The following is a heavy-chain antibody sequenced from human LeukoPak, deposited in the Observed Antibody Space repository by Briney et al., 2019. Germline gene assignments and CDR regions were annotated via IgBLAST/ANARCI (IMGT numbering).Heavy chain of an antibody. V-gene: IGHV3-30*18. D-gene: IGHD3-10*01. CDR3: AKVVRWRDPGFAY. Sequence: GGSLSQTFAGCGFTFLSYGMHWVRQAPGKGLEWVAVISYDGSNKYYADSVKGRYTKSRDNSQNTLYLQINSLGPEDTAVYYCAKVVRWRDPGFAYW. CDR2: ISYDGSNK. J-gene: IGHJ4*01. CDR1: GFTFLSYG.